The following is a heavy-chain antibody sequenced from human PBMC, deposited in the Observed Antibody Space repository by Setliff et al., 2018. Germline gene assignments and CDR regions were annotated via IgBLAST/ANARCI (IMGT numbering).Heavy chain of an antibody. D-gene: IGHD2-2*01. J-gene: IGHJ6*02. Sequence: GASVKVSCKASGYTFTSYDINWVRQATGQGLEWMGWMNPNSGNTGYAQKFQERVTITRDMSTSTAYMELSSLRSEDTAVYYCAAEGRVGVPAANYYYYYGMDVWGQGTTVTVSS. CDR3: AAEGRVGVPAANYYYYYGMDV. CDR1: GYTFTSYD. V-gene: IGHV1-8*01. CDR2: MNPNSGNT.